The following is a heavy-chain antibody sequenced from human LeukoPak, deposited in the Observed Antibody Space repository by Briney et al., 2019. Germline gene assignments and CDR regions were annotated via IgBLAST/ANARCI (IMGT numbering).Heavy chain of an antibody. D-gene: IGHD3-22*01. CDR2: ISAYNGNT. J-gene: IGHJ4*02. V-gene: IGHV1-18*01. Sequence: ASVKVSCKASGYTFTSYAMNWVRQAPGQGLEWMGWISAYNGNTNYAQKLQGRVTMTTDTSTSSAYMELTSLRSDDTAVYYCARSYYYDSSGHDDYWGQGTLVTVSS. CDR1: GYTFTSYA. CDR3: ARSYYYDSSGHDDY.